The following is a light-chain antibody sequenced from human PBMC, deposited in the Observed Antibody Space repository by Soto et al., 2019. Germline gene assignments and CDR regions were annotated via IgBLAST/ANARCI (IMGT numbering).Light chain of an antibody. CDR2: GAS. CDR1: ERISNN. Sequence: EIVMTQSPDTMSVSPGEGATLSCRASERISNNLAWYQQKPGQAPRLLIYGASSRATGIPDRFSGSGSGTDFTLTISRLEPEDFAVYYCQQYGSSCTFGQGTKVDIK. V-gene: IGKV3-20*01. J-gene: IGKJ1*01. CDR3: QQYGSSCT.